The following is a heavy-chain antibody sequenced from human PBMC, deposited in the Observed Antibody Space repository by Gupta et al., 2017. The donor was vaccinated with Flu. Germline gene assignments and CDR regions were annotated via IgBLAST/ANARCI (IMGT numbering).Heavy chain of an antibody. J-gene: IGHJ3*02. CDR3: ASYYYDSSGSDAFDI. CDR2: ISSSSSYI. Sequence: EVQLVESGGGLVKPGGSLRLSCAASGFTFSSYSMNWVRQAPGKGLEWVSSISSSSSYIYYADSVKGRFTISRDNAKNSLYLQMNSLRAEDTAVYYCASYYYDSSGSDAFDIWGQGTMVTVSS. V-gene: IGHV3-21*01. CDR1: GFTFSSYS. D-gene: IGHD3-22*01.